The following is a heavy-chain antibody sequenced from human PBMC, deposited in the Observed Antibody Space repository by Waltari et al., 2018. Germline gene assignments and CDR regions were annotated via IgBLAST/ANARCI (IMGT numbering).Heavy chain of an antibody. CDR3: ARWIYYFDY. Sequence: EVQLLESGGGLVQQGGSLRLSCAASGFTFSSDAMNWVRQAPGKGLEWVSAISNDGTTIYYADSVKGRFTISRDNSQNTLYLQMNSLRAEDTALYYCARWIYYFDYWGQGTLVTVSS. D-gene: IGHD5-12*01. CDR2: ISNDGTTI. J-gene: IGHJ4*02. V-gene: IGHV3-23*01. CDR1: GFTFSSDA.